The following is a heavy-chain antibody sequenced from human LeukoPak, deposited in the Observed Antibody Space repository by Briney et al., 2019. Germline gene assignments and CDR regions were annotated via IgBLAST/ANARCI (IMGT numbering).Heavy chain of an antibody. Sequence: PGGSLRLSCVASGFTFSRYWMHWVRQAPGKGLVWVSRINSDGRSTNYADSVKGRFSISRDNAENTLYLQMNSLRVEDTAVYYCARQSATALVGSYYYYYYMDVWGKGTTVTVSS. CDR1: GFTFSRYW. J-gene: IGHJ6*03. V-gene: IGHV3-74*01. CDR3: ARQSATALVGSYYYYYYMDV. CDR2: INSDGRST. D-gene: IGHD5-12*01.